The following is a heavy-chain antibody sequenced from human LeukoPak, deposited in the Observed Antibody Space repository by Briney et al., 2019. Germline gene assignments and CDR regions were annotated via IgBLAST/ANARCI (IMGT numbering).Heavy chain of an antibody. CDR2: VYYSGST. J-gene: IGHJ5*02. Sequence: SGTLSLTCTVSGGSISTYYWSWIRQPPGKGLEWIGYVYYSGSTNYNPSLKSRVTISVDTSKNQFSLKLSSVTAADTAVYYCARDLGYCSGGSCYPSGWFDPWGQGTLVTVSS. CDR1: GGSISTYY. V-gene: IGHV4-59*01. CDR3: ARDLGYCSGGSCYPSGWFDP. D-gene: IGHD2-15*01.